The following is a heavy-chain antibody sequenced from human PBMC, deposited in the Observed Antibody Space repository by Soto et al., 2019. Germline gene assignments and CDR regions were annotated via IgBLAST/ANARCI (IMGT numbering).Heavy chain of an antibody. CDR1: GFTFSNAW. Sequence: PGGSLRLTCAASGFTFSNAWMSWVRQAPGKGLEWVGRIKSKSDGGTIDYAALVKGRFTISRDDSKNTLYLQMNSLKTEDTAVYYCTTEEVLSNYDFWSGYYPGYYYGMDVWGQGTTVTVSS. CDR2: IKSKSDGGTI. V-gene: IGHV3-15*01. D-gene: IGHD3-3*01. CDR3: TTEEVLSNYDFWSGYYPGYYYGMDV. J-gene: IGHJ6*02.